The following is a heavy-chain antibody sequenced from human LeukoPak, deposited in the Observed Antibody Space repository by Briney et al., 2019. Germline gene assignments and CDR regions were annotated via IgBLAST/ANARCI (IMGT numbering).Heavy chain of an antibody. V-gene: IGHV4-59*12. CDR2: IYYSGST. CDR3: ARDQWLVPNWFDP. CDR1: GGSINNYY. J-gene: IGHJ5*02. D-gene: IGHD6-19*01. Sequence: SGTLSLTCTVSGGSINNYYWSWIRQPPGKGLEWIGYIYYSGSTNYNPSLKSRVTISIDTSKNQFSLRLSSVTAADTAVYYCARDQWLVPNWFDPWGQGTLVTVSS.